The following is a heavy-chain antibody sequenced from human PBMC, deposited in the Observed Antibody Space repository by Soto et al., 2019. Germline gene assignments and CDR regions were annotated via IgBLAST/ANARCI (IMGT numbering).Heavy chain of an antibody. J-gene: IGHJ6*03. CDR1: VFTFSNAW. V-gene: IGHV3-15*01. D-gene: IGHD2-2*01. CDR2: IKSKTDGGTT. Sequence: GGSLRLSCAASVFTFSNAWMSWVRQAPGKGLEWVGRIKSKTDGGTTDYAAPVKGRFTISRDDSKNTLYLQMNSLKTEDTAVYYCTASYCSSTSCYYYYYMDVWGKGTTVTVSS. CDR3: TASYCSSTSCYYYYYMDV.